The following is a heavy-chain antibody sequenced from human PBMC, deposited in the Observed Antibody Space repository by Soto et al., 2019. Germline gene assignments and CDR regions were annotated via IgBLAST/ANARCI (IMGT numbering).Heavy chain of an antibody. V-gene: IGHV3-21*01. D-gene: IGHD3-22*01. Sequence: EVQLVESGGGLVKPGGSLRLSCAASGFTFSSYSMNWVRQAPGKGLEWVSSFSSSSSYIYYADSVKGRFTISRDNAKNSLYLQMNSLRAEDTAVYYCASHPRDSSGYWYYFDYWGQGTLVTVSS. CDR2: FSSSSSYI. J-gene: IGHJ4*02. CDR3: ASHPRDSSGYWYYFDY. CDR1: GFTFSSYS.